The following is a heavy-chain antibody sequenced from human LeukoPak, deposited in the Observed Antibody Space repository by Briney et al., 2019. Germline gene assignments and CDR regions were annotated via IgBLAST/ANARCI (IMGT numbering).Heavy chain of an antibody. CDR3: AKDDSLDILTGAGFDY. CDR2: INSDGSSA. V-gene: IGHV3-74*01. Sequence: PGGSLRLSCEASEFTLKDYWMHWVRQGPGKGLVWVSRINSDGSSASYADSVKGRFTISRDNAKNTLYLQMNSLRAEDTAAYYCAKDDSLDILTGAGFDYWGQGTLVTVSS. D-gene: IGHD3-9*01. CDR1: EFTLKDYW. J-gene: IGHJ4*02.